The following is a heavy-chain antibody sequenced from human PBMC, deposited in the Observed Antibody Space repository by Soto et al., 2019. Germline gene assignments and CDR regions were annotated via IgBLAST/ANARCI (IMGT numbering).Heavy chain of an antibody. D-gene: IGHD3-3*01. CDR2: VKHSGNI. Sequence: QGQLQQWGAGRLEPSETLSLTCAVYGVSFSGYYWGWFRQPPGKGLDWIGEVKHSGNINYNPSLKTRLTVSVDTSKNQFSLKLSSMTDADTAMYYCARGSPFDFSSGYADSFDVWGQGTMVTVSS. CDR3: ARGSPFDFSSGYADSFDV. J-gene: IGHJ3*01. V-gene: IGHV4-34*01. CDR1: GVSFSGYY.